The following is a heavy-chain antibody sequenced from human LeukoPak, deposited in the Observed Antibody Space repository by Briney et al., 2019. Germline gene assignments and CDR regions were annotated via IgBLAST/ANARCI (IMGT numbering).Heavy chain of an antibody. CDR2: IWPGDSET. CDR3: AGYDFWSGYAII. D-gene: IGHD3-3*01. V-gene: IGHV5-51*01. Sequence: GESLKISCKGSGYSFTSYWIAWVRQMPGKGPEWMGIIWPGDSETRYSPSFQGQVTISADKSISTAYLQWSSLKASDTAMYYCAGYDFWSGYAIIWGQGTMVTVSS. CDR1: GYSFTSYW. J-gene: IGHJ3*02.